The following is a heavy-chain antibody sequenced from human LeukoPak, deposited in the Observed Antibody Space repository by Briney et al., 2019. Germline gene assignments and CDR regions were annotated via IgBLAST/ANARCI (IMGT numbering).Heavy chain of an antibody. V-gene: IGHV3-23*01. Sequence: QAGGSLRLSCAASGFTFSSYAMSWVRQAPGKGLEWVSAISGSGGSTYYADSVKGRFTISRDNSKNTLYLQMNSLRAEDTAVYYCANGGYSYGYGFDYWGQGTLVTVSS. D-gene: IGHD5-18*01. CDR3: ANGGYSYGYGFDY. J-gene: IGHJ4*02. CDR1: GFTFSSYA. CDR2: ISGSGGST.